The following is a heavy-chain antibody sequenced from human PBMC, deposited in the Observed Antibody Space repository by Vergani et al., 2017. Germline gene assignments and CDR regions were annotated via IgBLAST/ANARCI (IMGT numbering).Heavy chain of an antibody. Sequence: QVQVVQSGAEVKKPGASVKVSCKASGYTFTIYDINWVRQATGQGLEWMGWMNPNSGNTGYAQKFQGRVTMTRNTSISTAYMELSSLRSEDTAVYYCARIYCSGGSCYGMGVWGQGTTVSVSS. CDR2: MNPNSGNT. D-gene: IGHD2-15*01. CDR1: GYTFTIYD. J-gene: IGHJ6*02. V-gene: IGHV1-8*02. CDR3: ARIYCSGGSCYGMGV.